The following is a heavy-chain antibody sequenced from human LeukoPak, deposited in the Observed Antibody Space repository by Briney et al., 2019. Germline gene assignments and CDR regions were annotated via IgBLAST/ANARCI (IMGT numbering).Heavy chain of an antibody. Sequence: PGGSLRLSCAASGFTFSSYSMNWVRQAPGKGLEWVSSISSSSSYIYYADSVKGRFTISRDNAKNSLYLQMNGLRAEDAAMYYCVKPYYYSSGSLNWGQGTLVTVSS. J-gene: IGHJ1*01. D-gene: IGHD3-10*01. V-gene: IGHV3-21*01. CDR3: VKPYYYSSGSLN. CDR1: GFTFSSYS. CDR2: ISSSSSYI.